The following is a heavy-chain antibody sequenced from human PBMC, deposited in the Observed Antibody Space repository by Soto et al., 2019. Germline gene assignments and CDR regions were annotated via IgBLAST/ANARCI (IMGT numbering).Heavy chain of an antibody. D-gene: IGHD3-9*01. J-gene: IGHJ4*02. CDR1: GFTLTSYG. CDR3: AKDRYFDSYYFDY. CDR2: IGRGGDT. V-gene: IGHV3-23*01. Sequence: GGSLRLSCEVSGFTLTSYGMNWVRQAPDKGLEWVSTIGRGGDTYYADSVKGRFTISRDNSKNTLFLQMNSLRAEDTALYFCAKDRYFDSYYFDYWGQGTRVTVSS.